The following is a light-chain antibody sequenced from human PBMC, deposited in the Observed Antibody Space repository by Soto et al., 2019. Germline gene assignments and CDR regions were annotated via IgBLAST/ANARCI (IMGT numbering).Light chain of an antibody. J-gene: IGKJ4*01. V-gene: IGKV1-39*01. Sequence: DIQMTQSPSSLSASVGDRVTITCRASQSIASSLNWLQLKPGKAPKLLLYATSTLQSGVPSRFSGSGSGSHFTLTISSLQPEDSAVYFCQQGYSPLLTFGVGTRVEIK. CDR1: QSIASS. CDR3: QQGYSPLLT. CDR2: ATS.